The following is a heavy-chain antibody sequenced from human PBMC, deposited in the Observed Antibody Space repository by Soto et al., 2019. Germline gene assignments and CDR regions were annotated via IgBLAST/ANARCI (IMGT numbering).Heavy chain of an antibody. CDR1: GFTFSSYG. J-gene: IGHJ4*02. V-gene: IGHV3-33*01. D-gene: IGHD3-22*01. Sequence: PGGSLRLSCAASGFTFSSYGMHWVRQAPGNGLEWVAVIWYDGSNKYYADSVKGRFTISRDNSKNTLYLQMNSLRAEDTAVYYCARFASGTYYYDSSGYYPDYWGQGTLVTVSS. CDR2: IWYDGSNK. CDR3: ARFASGTYYYDSSGYYPDY.